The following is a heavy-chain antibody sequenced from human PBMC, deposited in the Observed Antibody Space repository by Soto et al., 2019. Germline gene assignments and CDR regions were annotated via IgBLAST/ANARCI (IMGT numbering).Heavy chain of an antibody. CDR2: ISDSGNNT. V-gene: IGHV3-23*01. CDR1: GFTFSSYA. CDR3: AKDGRISFFGAVKEYGGLYWFDP. J-gene: IGHJ5*02. D-gene: IGHD3-3*01. Sequence: PGGSLRLSCAASGFTFSSYAMSWVRQAPGKGLEWVSTISDSGNNTYSVDSVKGRFTISRDNSENTMYLLMNSLRVEDTAAYYCAKDGRISFFGAVKEYGGLYWFDPWGQGTLVTVSS.